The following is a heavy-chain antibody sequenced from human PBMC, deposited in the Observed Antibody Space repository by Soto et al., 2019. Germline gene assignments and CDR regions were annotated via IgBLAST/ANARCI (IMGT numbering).Heavy chain of an antibody. CDR3: ARVRIAASAYYYYGMDV. Sequence: QVQLVQSGAEVKKPGSSVKVSCKASGGNFSSYAISWVRQAPGQGLEWMGGNSTIFGTANYAQKFQGRVTITADESTSTAYMELRSLRSEDTAVYYCARVRIAASAYYYYGMDVWGQGTTVTVSS. CDR1: GGNFSSYA. J-gene: IGHJ6*02. CDR2: NSTIFGTA. D-gene: IGHD6-6*01. V-gene: IGHV1-69*01.